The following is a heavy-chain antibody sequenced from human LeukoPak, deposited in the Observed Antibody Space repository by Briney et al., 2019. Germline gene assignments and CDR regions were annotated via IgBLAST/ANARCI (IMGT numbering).Heavy chain of an antibody. D-gene: IGHD6-13*01. Sequence: GGSLRLSCAASGFTFSNSAMSWVRQAPGKGLEWVSSITNSGDGTYYADSVKGRFTISRDNSKSTLYLQMRSLRAEDTAVYYCAREGTSSNWDFDYWGQGTLVTVSS. CDR3: AREGTSSNWDFDY. CDR2: ITNSGDGT. V-gene: IGHV3-23*01. J-gene: IGHJ4*02. CDR1: GFTFSNSA.